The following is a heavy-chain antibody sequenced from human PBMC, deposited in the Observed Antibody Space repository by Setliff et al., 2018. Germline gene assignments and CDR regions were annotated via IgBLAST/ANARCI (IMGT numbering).Heavy chain of an antibody. J-gene: IGHJ4*02. CDR1: GGSISSIYW. Sequence: SETLSLTCAVSGGSISSIYWWSWVRQPPGKGLEWIGEVNHSGSTNYNPSLKSRVTISVDKSKNQFSLRLTSVTAADTAVYYCARAYGGGHDYWGQGTLVTVSS. V-gene: IGHV4-4*02. CDR3: ARAYGGGHDY. D-gene: IGHD4-17*01. CDR2: VNHSGST.